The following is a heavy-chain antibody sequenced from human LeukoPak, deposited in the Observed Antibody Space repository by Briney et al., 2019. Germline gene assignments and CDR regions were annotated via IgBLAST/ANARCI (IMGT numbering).Heavy chain of an antibody. D-gene: IGHD2-15*01. CDR1: GFIFSSFG. CDR2: IEEEESNK. J-gene: IGHJ6*03. V-gene: IGHV3-30*02. CDR3: AKQMVERPHYYYMDV. Sequence: GGSLRLPCAASGFIFSSFGMHWVREAPGKGLEWVAFIEEEESNKFYADSVKGRFTISRDNSKNTLFLQMNSLRPEDTALYYCAKQMVERPHYYYMDVWGKGPTVTVSS.